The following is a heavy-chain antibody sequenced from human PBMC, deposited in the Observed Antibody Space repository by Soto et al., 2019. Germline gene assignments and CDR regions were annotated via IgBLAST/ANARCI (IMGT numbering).Heavy chain of an antibody. V-gene: IGHV1-18*01. CDR1: GYTFANYG. Sequence: QVQLVQSGGEVKKPGASVKVSCKASGYTFANYGINWVRQAPGQGLEWLGWISAYNGNSKYAQKLQDRVTMTTDTSTNTAHMELRSLRSDDTAVYYCARDGSAYQPGSNWFDPWGQGTLLTVSS. CDR3: ARDGSAYQPGSNWFDP. J-gene: IGHJ5*02. D-gene: IGHD3-10*01. CDR2: ISAYNGNS.